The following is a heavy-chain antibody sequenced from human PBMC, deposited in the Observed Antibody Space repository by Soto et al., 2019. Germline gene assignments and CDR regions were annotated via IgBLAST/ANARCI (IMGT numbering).Heavy chain of an antibody. CDR3: ARESDYGGNSDYFDY. Sequence: SVKVYCKASGYAFTGYYMNWVRQAPVQGLEWMGWINPNSGGTNYAQKFQGRVTMTRDTSISTAYMELSRLRSDDTAVYYCARESDYGGNSDYFDYWVQGTLVTVS. V-gene: IGHV1-2*02. J-gene: IGHJ4*02. D-gene: IGHD4-17*01. CDR2: INPNSGGT. CDR1: GYAFTGYY.